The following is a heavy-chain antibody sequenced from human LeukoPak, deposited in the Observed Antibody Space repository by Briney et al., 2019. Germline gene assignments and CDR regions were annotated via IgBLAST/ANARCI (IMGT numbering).Heavy chain of an antibody. CDR2: ISTSNGDT. Sequence: GASVKVSCKASGYTFFSSDITWVRQAPGQGLEWIGRISTSNGDTNYAAKLQGRVTMTTDTSTSTVYMELGSVTFDDTAVYFCARDPYHRLGPPLDLWGQGTLVTVSS. CDR3: ARDPYHRLGPPLDL. D-gene: IGHD1-14*01. V-gene: IGHV1-18*01. J-gene: IGHJ5*02. CDR1: GYTFFSSD.